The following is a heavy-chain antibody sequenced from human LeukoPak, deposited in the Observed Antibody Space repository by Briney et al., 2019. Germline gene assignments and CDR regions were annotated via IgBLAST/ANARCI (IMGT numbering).Heavy chain of an antibody. CDR3: ARGLSAVVY. D-gene: IGHD3-16*02. J-gene: IGHJ4*02. CDR1: GGSFSGYY. V-gene: IGHV4-34*01. CDR2: INHSGST. Sequence: SETLSLTCAVYGGSFSGYYWSWIRQPPGKGLEWIGEINHSGSTNYDPSLKSRVTISVDTSKKQFSLKLSSVTAADTAVYYCARGLSAVVYWGQGTLVTVSS.